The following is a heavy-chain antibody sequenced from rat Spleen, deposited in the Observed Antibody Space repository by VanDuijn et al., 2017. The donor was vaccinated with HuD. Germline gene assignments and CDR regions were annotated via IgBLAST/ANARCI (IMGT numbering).Heavy chain of an antibody. CDR3: ARDRGADYFDY. CDR2: MRYDGDT. D-gene: IGHD4-3*01. CDR1: GFSLTSYH. V-gene: IGHV2-32*01. Sequence: QVQLKESGPGLVQPSQTLSLTCTVSGFSLTSYHVSWVRQSPGKGLEWMGKMRYDGDTSYNSALTSRLSISRDTSKNQVFLKMDSLQTEDTATYYCARDRGADYFDYWGQGVMVTVSS. J-gene: IGHJ2*01.